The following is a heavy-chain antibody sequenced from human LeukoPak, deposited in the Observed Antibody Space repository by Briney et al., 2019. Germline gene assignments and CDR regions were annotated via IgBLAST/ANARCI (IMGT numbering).Heavy chain of an antibody. CDR2: IYYSGST. CDR1: DGSFSGYY. J-gene: IGHJ4*02. D-gene: IGHD3-10*01. V-gene: IGHV4-34*01. CDR3: ARSGYYGSGSYHDY. Sequence: SETLSLTCDVYDGSFSGYYWGWIRQPPGKGLEWIGTIYYSGSTFYIPSLKSRLTISVDTSKSQFSLRLSSVTAADTAIYYCARSGYYGSGSYHDYWGQGTLVTVSS.